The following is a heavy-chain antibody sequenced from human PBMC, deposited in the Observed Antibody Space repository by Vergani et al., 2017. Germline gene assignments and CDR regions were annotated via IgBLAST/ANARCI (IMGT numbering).Heavy chain of an antibody. J-gene: IGHJ4*02. CDR1: GFTFSSYS. V-gene: IGHV3-21*01. D-gene: IGHD6-19*01. Sequence: EVQLVESGGGLVKPGGSLRLSCAASGFTFSSYSMNWVRQAPGKGLEWVSFISSSSSYIYYADSVKGRFTISRDNAKNSLYLQMNSLRAEDTAVYYCARVSLNIAVAINWGQGTLVTVSS. CDR3: ARVSLNIAVAIN. CDR2: ISSSSSYI.